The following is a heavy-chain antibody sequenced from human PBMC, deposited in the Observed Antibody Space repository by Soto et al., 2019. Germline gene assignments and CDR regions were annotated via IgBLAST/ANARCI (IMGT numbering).Heavy chain of an antibody. D-gene: IGHD2-15*01. CDR3: AREGSGGVDFFSYYGMDV. CDR2: IIPILGIA. J-gene: IGHJ6*02. Sequence: ASVKVSCKASGGTFSSYTISWVRQAPGQGLEWMGRIIPILGIANYAQKFQGRVTITADKSTSTAYMELSSLRAEDTAVYYCAREGSGGVDFFSYYGMDVWGQGTTVTVSS. CDR1: GGTFSSYT. V-gene: IGHV1-69*04.